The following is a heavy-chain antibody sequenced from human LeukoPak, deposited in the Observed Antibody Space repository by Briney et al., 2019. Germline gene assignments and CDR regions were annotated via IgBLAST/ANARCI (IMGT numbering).Heavy chain of an antibody. CDR3: ARASLYYYDSSGYYDY. CDR2: INPNSGGT. V-gene: IGHV1-2*02. J-gene: IGHJ4*02. Sequence: GASVKVSCKASGYTFTGYYMHWVRQAPGQGLEWMGWINPNSGGTNYAQKFQGRVTMTRDTSISTAYMELSRLRSDDTAVYYCARASLYYYDSSGYYDYWGQGTLVTVSS. D-gene: IGHD3-22*01. CDR1: GYTFTGYY.